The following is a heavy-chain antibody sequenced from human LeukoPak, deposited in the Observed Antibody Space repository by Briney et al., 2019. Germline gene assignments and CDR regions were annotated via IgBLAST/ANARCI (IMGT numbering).Heavy chain of an antibody. V-gene: IGHV1-18*01. J-gene: IGHJ4*02. CDR1: GYTFTGYG. CDR3: ARDRVTSIVAGIDY. CDR2: ISAYNGNT. D-gene: IGHD3-22*01. Sequence: ASVKVSCKAPGYTFTGYGISWVRQAPGQGLEWMGWISAYNGNTKYAQKFQGRVTMTRDTSTSTAYMELRSLRSDDTAIYYCARDRVTSIVAGIDYWGQGSLVTVSS.